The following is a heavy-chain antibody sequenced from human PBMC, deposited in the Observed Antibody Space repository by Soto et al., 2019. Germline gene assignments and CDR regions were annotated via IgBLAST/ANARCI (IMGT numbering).Heavy chain of an antibody. J-gene: IGHJ6*03. Sequence: PSEPLSLTWAVYGGSFGGHYWRWIRQPPGKGLEWIGEINHSGSTNYNPSLKSRVTISVDTSKNQFSLKLSSVTAADTAVYYCASGDIVVVVAAISHNYYYYYMDVWGKGTTVTVSS. CDR1: GGSFGGHY. V-gene: IGHV4-34*01. D-gene: IGHD2-15*01. CDR3: ASGDIVVVVAAISHNYYYYYMDV. CDR2: INHSGST.